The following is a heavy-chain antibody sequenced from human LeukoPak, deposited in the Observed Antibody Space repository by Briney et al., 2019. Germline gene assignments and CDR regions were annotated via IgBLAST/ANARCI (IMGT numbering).Heavy chain of an antibody. CDR1: GFTFSSYS. CDR2: ISSSSSTI. J-gene: IGHJ3*02. Sequence: GGSLRHSCAASGFTFSSYSMNWVRQAPGKGLEWVSYISSSSSTIYYADSVKGRFTISRDNAKNSLYLQMNSLRAEDTAVYYCARMLRRITIFGVVIPTAFDIWGQGTMVTVSS. D-gene: IGHD3-3*01. V-gene: IGHV3-48*01. CDR3: ARMLRRITIFGVVIPTAFDI.